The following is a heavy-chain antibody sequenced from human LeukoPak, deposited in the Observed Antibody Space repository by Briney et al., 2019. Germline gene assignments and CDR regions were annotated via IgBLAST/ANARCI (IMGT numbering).Heavy chain of an antibody. CDR2: IIPIFGTA. Sequence: SVKVSCKASGGTFISYAISWVRQAPGQGLEWMGRIIPIFGTANYAQKFQGRVTITTHESTSTAYMELSSLRSEETAVYYCARDYYGGNLPLDYWGQGTLVTVSS. CDR3: ARDYYGGNLPLDY. V-gene: IGHV1-69*05. CDR1: GGTFISYA. D-gene: IGHD4-23*01. J-gene: IGHJ4*02.